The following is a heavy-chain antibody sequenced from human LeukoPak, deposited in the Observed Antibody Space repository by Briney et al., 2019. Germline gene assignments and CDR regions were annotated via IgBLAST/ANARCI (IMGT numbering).Heavy chain of an antibody. D-gene: IGHD2-2*02. Sequence: SETLSLTCTVSGGSISSYYWSWIRQPAGKGLEWIGRIYTSGSTSYNPSLKSRVTMSVDTSKNQLSLKLTSVTAADTAVYYCARGPKYCGSTSCYSAFDIWGQGTMVTVSS. V-gene: IGHV4-4*07. J-gene: IGHJ3*02. CDR3: ARGPKYCGSTSCYSAFDI. CDR2: IYTSGST. CDR1: GGSISSYY.